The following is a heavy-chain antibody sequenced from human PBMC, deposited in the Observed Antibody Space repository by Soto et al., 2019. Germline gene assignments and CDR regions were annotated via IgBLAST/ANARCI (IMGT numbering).Heavy chain of an antibody. CDR3: AREVYCSSTSCYSEGDAFDI. D-gene: IGHD2-2*01. J-gene: IGHJ3*02. V-gene: IGHV3-11*05. Sequence: QVQLVESGGGLVKPGGSLRLSCAASGFTFSDYYMSWIRQAPGKGLEWVSYISSSSSYTNYADSVKGRFTISRDNAKNSLYLQMNSLRAEDTAVYYCAREVYCSSTSCYSEGDAFDIWGQGTMVTVSS. CDR2: ISSSSSYT. CDR1: GFTFSDYY.